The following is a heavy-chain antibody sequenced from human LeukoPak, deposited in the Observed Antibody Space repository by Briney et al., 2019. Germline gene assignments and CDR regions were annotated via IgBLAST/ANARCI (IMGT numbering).Heavy chain of an antibody. CDR2: INSDGSST. V-gene: IGHV3-74*01. J-gene: IGHJ2*01. D-gene: IGHD3-9*01. Sequence: GGSLGLSCAASGFTFSSYWMHWVRQAPGKGLVWVSRINSDGSSTSYADSVKGRFTISRDNAKNTLYLQMNSLRAEDTAVYYCARDQGNILTGYYTRRLWWYFDLWGRGTLVTVSS. CDR3: ARDQGNILTGYYTRRLWWYFDL. CDR1: GFTFSSYW.